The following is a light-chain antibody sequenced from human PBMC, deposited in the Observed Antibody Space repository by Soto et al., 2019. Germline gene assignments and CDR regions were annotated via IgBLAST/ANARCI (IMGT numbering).Light chain of an antibody. Sequence: QSALTQPASVSGSPGLSIAISCTGTSSDVGGYNSVSWYQQHPGKAPKLMIYDVSNRPSGVSNRFSGSKSRNTASLTISGLQAEDEGDYYCSSYTTGGSYVFGTGTQLTVL. CDR1: SSDVGGYNS. CDR2: DVS. CDR3: SSYTTGGSYV. J-gene: IGLJ1*01. V-gene: IGLV2-14*01.